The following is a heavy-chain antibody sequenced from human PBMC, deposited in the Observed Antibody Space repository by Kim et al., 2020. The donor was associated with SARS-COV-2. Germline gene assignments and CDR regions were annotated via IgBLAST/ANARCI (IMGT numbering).Heavy chain of an antibody. CDR3: ARTDSSGYYDYDY. J-gene: IGHJ4*02. D-gene: IGHD3-22*01. Sequence: YSPSFQGQVTISADKSISTAYLQWSSLKASDTAMYYCARTDSSGYYDYDYWGQGTLVTVSS. V-gene: IGHV5-51*01.